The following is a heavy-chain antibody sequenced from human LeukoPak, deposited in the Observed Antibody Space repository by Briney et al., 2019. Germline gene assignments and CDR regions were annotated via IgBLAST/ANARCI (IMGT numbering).Heavy chain of an antibody. CDR3: ARDSVDGVLFDY. CDR2: IRYDGSNK. J-gene: IGHJ4*02. CDR1: GFTFSSYG. Sequence: GGSLRLSCAASGFTFSSYGMHWVRQAPGKGLEWVSFIRYDGSNKYYADSVKGRFNISRDNSKNTLYLQMNSLRAEDTAVYYCARDSVDGVLFDYWGQGTLVTVSS. D-gene: IGHD2/OR15-2a*01. V-gene: IGHV3-30*02.